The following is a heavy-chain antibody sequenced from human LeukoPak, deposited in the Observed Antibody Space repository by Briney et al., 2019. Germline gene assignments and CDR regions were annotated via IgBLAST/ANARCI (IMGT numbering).Heavy chain of an antibody. Sequence: SGRVSCNASGGTFSSYAIIGVRQAPGQGLEGMGGIIPIFGTADYAQKFQGRGTITADASTSTAYIEMRRLRSENTPVYYCARGRGYCRGGTCSSRWFDPWGQGRLVTVSS. D-gene: IGHD2-15*01. J-gene: IGHJ5*02. CDR3: ARGRGYCRGGTCSSRWFDP. CDR1: GGTFSSYA. CDR2: IIPIFGTA. V-gene: IGHV1-69*01.